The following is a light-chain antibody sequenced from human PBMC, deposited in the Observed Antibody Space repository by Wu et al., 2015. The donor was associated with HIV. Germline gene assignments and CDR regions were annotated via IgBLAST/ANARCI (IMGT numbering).Light chain of an antibody. CDR1: QDLTSA. V-gene: IGKV1D-13*01. J-gene: IGKJ2*01. CDR2: DAS. CDR3: QQFNNYPHPMYT. Sequence: AIQLTQSPSSLSASVGDRVTITCRANQDLTSALAWYQLKPGKAPKLLISDASTLASGVPLRFRGGGSGADFTLTISSLQPEDFATYFCQQFNNYPHPMYTFGQGTKLEIK.